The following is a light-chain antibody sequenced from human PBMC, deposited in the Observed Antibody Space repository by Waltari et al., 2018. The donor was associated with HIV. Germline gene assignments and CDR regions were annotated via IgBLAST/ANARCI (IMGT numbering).Light chain of an antibody. CDR1: QGVSSN. J-gene: IGKJ5*01. CDR3: QQRSNWLIT. CDR2: DAS. V-gene: IGKV3-11*01. Sequence: EIVLTQSPDTLSLSPGERATLSCRASQGVSSNLAWYQQKPGQAPRLLIYDASKRATGIPARFSGSGSGTDFTLTISSLETEDFAVYYCQQRSNWLITFGQGTRLEIK.